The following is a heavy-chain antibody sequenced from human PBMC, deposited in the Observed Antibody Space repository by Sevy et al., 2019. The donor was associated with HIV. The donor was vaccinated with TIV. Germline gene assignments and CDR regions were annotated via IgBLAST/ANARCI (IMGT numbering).Heavy chain of an antibody. Sequence: GGSLRLSCAASGFTFIEYSMSWVRQPPGKGLEWVSTLSFGCGEINYADSVKGRFTISRDNSKSSVYLQMNNLRPEDTAVYYCAREGCTKPHDYWGQGTLVTVSS. CDR2: LSFGCGEI. D-gene: IGHD2-8*01. CDR3: AREGCTKPHDY. CDR1: GFTFIEYS. J-gene: IGHJ4*02. V-gene: IGHV3-23*01.